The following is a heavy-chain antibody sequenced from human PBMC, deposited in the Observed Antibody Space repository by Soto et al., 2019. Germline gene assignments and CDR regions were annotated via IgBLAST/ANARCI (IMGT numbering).Heavy chain of an antibody. CDR1: GGSVSSGSYY. J-gene: IGHJ5*02. D-gene: IGHD6-19*01. Sequence: SETLSLTCTVSGGSVSSGSYYWSWIRQPPGKGLEWIGYIYYSGSTNYNPSLKSRVTISVDTSKNQFSLKLSSVTAADTAVYYCARVWLVLYHWFDPWGQGTLVTV. CDR3: ARVWLVLYHWFDP. CDR2: IYYSGST. V-gene: IGHV4-61*01.